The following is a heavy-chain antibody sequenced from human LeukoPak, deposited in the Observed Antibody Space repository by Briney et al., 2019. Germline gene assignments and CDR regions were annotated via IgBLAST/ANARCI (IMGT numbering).Heavy chain of an antibody. CDR2: VRPDGSSN. D-gene: IGHD3-10*01. CDR1: GFSFRNFG. V-gene: IGHV3-30*02. CDR3: AKDQAGTWGLDY. J-gene: IGHJ4*02. Sequence: PGGSLRLSCAASGFSFRNFGMHWVRQAPGKGLEWVAFVRPDGSSNYYADSVKGRFIISRDNSKNTLHLQMNSLRAEDTAFYYCAKDQAGTWGLDYWGQGTLVTVSS.